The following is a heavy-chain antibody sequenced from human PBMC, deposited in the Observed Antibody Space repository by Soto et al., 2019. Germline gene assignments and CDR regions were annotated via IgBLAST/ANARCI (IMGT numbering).Heavy chain of an antibody. V-gene: IGHV1-3*01. CDR3: ASYYYCSSTSCYRDNYYYYGMDV. D-gene: IGHD2-2*01. CDR2: INAGNGNT. CDR1: GYTFTSYA. J-gene: IGHJ6*02. Sequence: GASVKVSCKASGYTFTSYAMHWVRQAPGQRLEWMGWINAGNGNTKYSQKFQGRVTITRDTSASTAYMELSSLRSEDTAVYYCASYYYCSSTSCYRDNYYYYGMDVWGQGTTVTVSS.